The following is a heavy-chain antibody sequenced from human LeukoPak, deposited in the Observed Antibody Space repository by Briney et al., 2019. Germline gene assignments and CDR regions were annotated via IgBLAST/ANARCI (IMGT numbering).Heavy chain of an antibody. CDR2: INWNGGST. D-gene: IGHD3-10*01. CDR3: AKGVRITMVRGAFDI. V-gene: IGHV3-20*04. CDR1: GFTFDDYG. Sequence: GGSLRLSCAASGFTFDDYGMSWVRQAPGKGLEWVSGINWNGGSTGYADSVKGRFTISRDNAKNSLYLQMNSLRAEDTALYYCAKGVRITMVRGAFDIWGQGTMVTVSS. J-gene: IGHJ3*02.